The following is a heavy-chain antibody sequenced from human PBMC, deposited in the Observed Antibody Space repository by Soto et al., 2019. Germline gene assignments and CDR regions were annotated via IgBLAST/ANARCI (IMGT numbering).Heavy chain of an antibody. CDR3: ERDRHGGF. CDR1: GYTFTNYG. D-gene: IGHD6-6*01. V-gene: IGHV1-18*01. Sequence: QVQLAQSGAEVKKPGASVKVSCKSSGYTFTNYGISWVRQAPGQWLEWMGWISTYNGNTNYAQKLQGRVTMTTDTSTNTAYWELRSPIPDDTAVYYCERDRHGGFWGQGTPVTVSS. CDR2: ISTYNGNT. J-gene: IGHJ4*02.